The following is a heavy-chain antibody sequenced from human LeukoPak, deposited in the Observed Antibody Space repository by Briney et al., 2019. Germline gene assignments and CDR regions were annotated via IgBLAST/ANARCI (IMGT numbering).Heavy chain of an antibody. CDR2: INSDGSST. CDR3: ARVWEVAGDY. D-gene: IGHD2-15*01. V-gene: IGHV3-74*01. CDR1: GFTFSSYW. J-gene: IGHJ4*02. Sequence: PGGSLRLSCAASGFTFSSYWMHWVRQAPGKGLVGFSRINSDGSSTSYADSVKGRFTISRDNAKNTLYLQMNSLRAEDTAVYYCARVWEVAGDYWGQGTLVTVSS.